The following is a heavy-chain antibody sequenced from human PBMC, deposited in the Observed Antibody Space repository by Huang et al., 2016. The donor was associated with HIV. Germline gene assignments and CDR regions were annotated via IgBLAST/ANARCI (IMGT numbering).Heavy chain of an antibody. CDR1: GYTFTTYG. CDR3: ARDVFHTSDLPSPDASDI. D-gene: IGHD6-19*01. Sequence: QVHLVQSGAEVKKPGASVKVSCKASGYTFTTYGLNWVRQAPGQGLEWMGWISTQNGNTKYTPKFQGRVTLTTDTSTSTVYFELRSLRADDTAVYYCARDVFHTSDLPSPDASDIWGQGTMDTVSS. V-gene: IGHV1-18*01. CDR2: ISTQNGNT. J-gene: IGHJ3*02.